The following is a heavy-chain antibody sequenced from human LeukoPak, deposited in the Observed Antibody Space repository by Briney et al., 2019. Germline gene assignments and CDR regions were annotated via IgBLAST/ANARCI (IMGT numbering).Heavy chain of an antibody. V-gene: IGHV3-30-3*01. Sequence: SGGSLRLSCAASGFTFSNFAMHWARQAPGKGLEWVAVISYDGDNEYYADSVKGQFTISRDNSKDRLYLQMNSLRPEDTAMYYCARVRGGRSWYYYGMDVWGRGTTVTVSS. CDR2: ISYDGDNE. J-gene: IGHJ6*02. D-gene: IGHD3-16*01. CDR1: GFTFSNFA. CDR3: ARVRGGRSWYYYGMDV.